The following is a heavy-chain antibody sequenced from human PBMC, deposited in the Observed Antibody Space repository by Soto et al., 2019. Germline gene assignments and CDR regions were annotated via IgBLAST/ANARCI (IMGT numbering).Heavy chain of an antibody. V-gene: IGHV5-51*01. CDR3: ARLGKITFGGVIVTDRYYYYYGMDV. CDR1: GYSFTSYW. D-gene: IGHD3-16*02. J-gene: IGHJ6*02. CDR2: IYPGESDT. Sequence: GESLKISCKGFGYSFTSYWIGWVRQLPGKGLEWMGFIYPGESDTRYSPSFQGQVIISADKSISTAYLQWSSLKASDTAMYYCARLGKITFGGVIVTDRYYYYYGMDVWGQGTTVTVSS.